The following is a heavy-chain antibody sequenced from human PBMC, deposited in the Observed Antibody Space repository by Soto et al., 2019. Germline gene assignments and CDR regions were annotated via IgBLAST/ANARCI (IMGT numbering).Heavy chain of an antibody. Sequence: SETLSLTCTVSGGSISSSSYYWGWIRQPPGKGLEWIGSIYYSGSTYYNPSLKSRVTISVDTSKNQFSLRLTSVTAADTAVYYCASARYDYWGHGTLVTVSS. CDR3: ASARYDY. CDR2: IYYSGST. D-gene: IGHD6-6*01. V-gene: IGHV4-39*07. J-gene: IGHJ4*01. CDR1: GGSISSSSYY.